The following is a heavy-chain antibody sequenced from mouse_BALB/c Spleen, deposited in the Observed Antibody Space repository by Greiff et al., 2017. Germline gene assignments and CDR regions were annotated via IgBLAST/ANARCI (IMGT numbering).Heavy chain of an antibody. CDR1: GYAFTNYL. J-gene: IGHJ4*01. CDR3: ARGVSSYAMDY. CDR2: IYPGDGST. Sequence: QVQLQQSGAELVRPGTSVKVSCKASGYAFTNYLIEWVKQRPGQGLAWIGWIYPGDGSTKYNEKFKGKTTLTADKSSSTAYMLLSSLTSEDSAIYFCARGVSSYAMDYWGQGTSVTVSS. V-gene: IGHV1-54*01.